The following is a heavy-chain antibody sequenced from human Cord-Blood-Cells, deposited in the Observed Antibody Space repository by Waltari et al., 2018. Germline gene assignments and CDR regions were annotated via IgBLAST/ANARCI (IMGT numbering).Heavy chain of an antibody. V-gene: IGHV4-39*07. D-gene: IGHD3-16*01. CDR1: GGSISSSSYY. CDR3: ARRPWGGYFDY. J-gene: IGHJ4*02. CDR2: IYYSGST. Sequence: QLQLQESGPGLVTPSETLSLTCTVPGGSISSSSYYWGWIRQPPGKGLEWIGSIYYSGSTYYNPSLKSRVTISVDTSKNQFSLKLSSVTAADTAVYYCARRPWGGYFDYWGQGTLVTVSS.